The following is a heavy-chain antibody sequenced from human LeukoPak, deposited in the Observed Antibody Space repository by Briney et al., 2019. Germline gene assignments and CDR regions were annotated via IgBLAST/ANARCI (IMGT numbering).Heavy chain of an antibody. V-gene: IGHV3-9*01. CDR3: ARDQWYSSSDF. J-gene: IGHJ4*02. D-gene: IGHD6-6*01. CDR2: ISWNSGSI. CDR1: GFTFDDYA. Sequence: GGSLRLSCAASGFTFDDYAMHWVRQAPGKGLEWVSGISWNSGSIGYADSVKGRFTISRDNAKNSLYLQMNSLRAEDTALYYCARDQWYSSSDFWGQGTLVTVSS.